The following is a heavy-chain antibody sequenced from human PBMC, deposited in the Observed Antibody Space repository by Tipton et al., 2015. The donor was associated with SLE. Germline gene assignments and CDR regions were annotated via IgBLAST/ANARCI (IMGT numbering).Heavy chain of an antibody. CDR2: IYQSGNT. D-gene: IGHD3-16*01. Sequence: TLSLTCTVSGGSIRSAGYSWSWIRQPPGKGLEWIGYIYQSGNTYYNPSLKSRVTISVDRSKNQFSLKLSSVTAADTAVYFCWGYYNYGMDVWGQGTTVPVSS. V-gene: IGHV4-30-2*01. J-gene: IGHJ6*02. CDR1: GGSIRSAGYS. CDR3: WGYYNYGMDV.